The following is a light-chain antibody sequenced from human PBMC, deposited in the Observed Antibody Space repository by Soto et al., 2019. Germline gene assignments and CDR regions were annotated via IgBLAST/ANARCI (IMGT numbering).Light chain of an antibody. J-gene: IGLJ2*01. CDR1: SSDVGGYNS. V-gene: IGLV2-14*01. Sequence: QSALTQPASVSGSPGQSITISCTGTSSDVGGYNSVSWYQQHPGKAPKLMIYDVDYRPSGVSNRFSGSKSGNTASLTISGLQAEDDADYYCSSYTSSSTLVFGGGTKLTVL. CDR3: SSYTSSSTLV. CDR2: DVD.